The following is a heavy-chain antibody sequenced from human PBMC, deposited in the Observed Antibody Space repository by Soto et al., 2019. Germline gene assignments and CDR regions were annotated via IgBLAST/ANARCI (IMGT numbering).Heavy chain of an antibody. CDR1: EGPFTSYI. V-gene: IGHV1-69*08. Sequence: QVQLVQSGAEVKKPGSSVKVSCKASEGPFTSYIITWWHQPPGQGLEWMGRIIPILGIANYAQKFQGRVTITADKSTSTAYMELSSLRSEDTAVYYCARDYGDENWFDPWGQGTLVTVSS. CDR3: ARDYGDENWFDP. CDR2: IIPILGIA. J-gene: IGHJ5*02. D-gene: IGHD4-17*01.